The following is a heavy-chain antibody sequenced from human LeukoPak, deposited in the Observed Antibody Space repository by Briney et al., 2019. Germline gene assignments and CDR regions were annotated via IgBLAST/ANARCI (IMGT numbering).Heavy chain of an antibody. CDR2: IYSSGST. Sequence: PSETQSLTCSVSGGSISTYYWSWIRQFPGKGLEWIGYIYSSGSTKYNPSLSSRVSMSVDMSKNQLSLRLSFVTAADTAVYYCARQAQYYDISTTYYKDYYYHYMDVWGKGTTVTVSS. CDR1: GGSISTYY. J-gene: IGHJ6*03. CDR3: ARQAQYYDISTTYYKDYYYHYMDV. D-gene: IGHD3-9*01. V-gene: IGHV4-4*09.